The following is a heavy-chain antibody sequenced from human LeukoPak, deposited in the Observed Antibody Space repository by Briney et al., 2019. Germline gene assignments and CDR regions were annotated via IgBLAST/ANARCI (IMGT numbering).Heavy chain of an antibody. D-gene: IGHD4-17*01. Sequence: HPGESLRLSCAASGFTVSTNYMSWVRLAPGKGLEWVSLLHSDGNKYYAESVKGRFTISTDNSKNTLYLQMNSLRAEDTAVYYCARVEWGYGDYESYWGQGTLVTVSS. CDR1: GFTVSTNY. CDR2: LHSDGNK. CDR3: ARVEWGYGDYESY. J-gene: IGHJ4*02. V-gene: IGHV3-66*01.